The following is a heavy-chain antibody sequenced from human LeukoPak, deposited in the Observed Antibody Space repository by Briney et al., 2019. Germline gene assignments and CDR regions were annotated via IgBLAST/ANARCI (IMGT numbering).Heavy chain of an antibody. CDR3: AREGHYYYYYMDV. CDR2: ISSSSSTI. V-gene: IGHV3-48*01. CDR1: GFTFDDYG. J-gene: IGHJ6*03. Sequence: AGGSLRLSCAASGFTFDDYGMSWVRQAPGKGLEWVSYISSSSSTIYYADSVKGRLTISRDNAKNSLYLQMNSLRAEDTAVYYCAREGHYYYYYMDVWGKGTTVTVSS.